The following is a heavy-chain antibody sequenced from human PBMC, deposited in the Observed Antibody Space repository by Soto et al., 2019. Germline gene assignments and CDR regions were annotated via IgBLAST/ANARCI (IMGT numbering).Heavy chain of an antibody. J-gene: IGHJ5*02. V-gene: IGHV1-46*01. CDR1: GYTFTSYY. CDR2: INPSGGST. Sequence: ASVKVSCKAPGYTFTSYYMHWVRQAPGQGLEWMGIINPSGGSTSYAQKFQGRVTMTRDTSTSTVYMELSSLRSEDTAVYYCARDGYSSSWYVRWFDPWGQGTLVTVSS. CDR3: ARDGYSSSWYVRWFDP. D-gene: IGHD6-13*01.